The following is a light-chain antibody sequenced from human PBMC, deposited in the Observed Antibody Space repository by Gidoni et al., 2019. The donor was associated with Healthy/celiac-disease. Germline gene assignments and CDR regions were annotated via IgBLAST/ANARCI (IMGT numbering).Light chain of an antibody. CDR2: GAS. V-gene: IGKV3-20*01. CDR1: QSVSSSY. Sequence: EIVLTQSPGTLSLSPGERATLSCRASQSVSSSYVDWYQQKPGQAPRLLIYGASSRAPGIPDRFSGSGSGTDFTLTISRLEPEDFAVYYCQQYGSSPLTFGGGTKVEIK. CDR3: QQYGSSPLT. J-gene: IGKJ4*01.